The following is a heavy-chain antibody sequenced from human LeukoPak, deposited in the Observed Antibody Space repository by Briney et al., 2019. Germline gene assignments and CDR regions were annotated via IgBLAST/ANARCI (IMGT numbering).Heavy chain of an antibody. CDR3: ARDSNYYDSTDYLDH. J-gene: IGHJ4*02. Sequence: ASVKVSCKASVYIFSGYYIHWIRQAPGQGLEWMGWINPNNGDTKYAQTFHGRVTMTRDTSIRTAYMELSGLRYDDTALYYCARDSNYYDSTDYLDHWGQGSQIIVSS. CDR1: VYIFSGYY. V-gene: IGHV1-2*02. D-gene: IGHD3-9*01. CDR2: INPNNGDT.